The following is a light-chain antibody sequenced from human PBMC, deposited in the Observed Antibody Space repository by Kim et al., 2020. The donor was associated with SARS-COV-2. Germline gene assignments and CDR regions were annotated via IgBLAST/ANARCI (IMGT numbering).Light chain of an antibody. V-gene: IGLV3-1*01. CDR2: RDN. CDR1: KLGDNY. Sequence: SYELTQPPSVSVSPGQTAIITCSGDKLGDNYASWYQQKPGQSPVVVIFRDNRRPSGLPERFSGSNSGNTASLTISGTQATVEADYYCQAWDSRIYVFGTG. J-gene: IGLJ1*01. CDR3: QAWDSRIYV.